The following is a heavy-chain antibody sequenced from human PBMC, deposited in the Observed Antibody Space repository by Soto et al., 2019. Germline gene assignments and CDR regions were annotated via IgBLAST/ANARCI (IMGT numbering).Heavy chain of an antibody. D-gene: IGHD3-16*02. V-gene: IGHV4-38-2*01. CDR2: IYHSGST. J-gene: IGHJ3*02. CDR1: GYSISSGYY. Sequence: SETLSLTCAVSGYSISSGYYWGWIRQPPGKGLEWIGSIYHSGSTYYNPSLKSRVTISVDTSKNQFSLKLSSVTAADTAVYYCARVSYDYVWGSYRWDAFDIWGQGTMVTVSS. CDR3: ARVSYDYVWGSYRWDAFDI.